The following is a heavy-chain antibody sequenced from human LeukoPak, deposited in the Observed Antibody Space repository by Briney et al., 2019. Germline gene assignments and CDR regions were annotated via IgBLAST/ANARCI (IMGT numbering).Heavy chain of an antibody. V-gene: IGHV3-33*01. D-gene: IGHD6-13*01. CDR1: GFTFSSYG. CDR3: ARDKQSSSWYHHYYYYYGMDV. CDR2: IWYDGSNK. Sequence: QPGRSLSLSCAASGFTFSSYGMHWVLQAPGKGLEWVAVIWYDGSNKYYADSVKGRFTISRDNSKNTLYLQMNSLRAEDTAVYYCARDKQSSSWYHHYYYYYGMDVWGQGITVTVSS. J-gene: IGHJ6*02.